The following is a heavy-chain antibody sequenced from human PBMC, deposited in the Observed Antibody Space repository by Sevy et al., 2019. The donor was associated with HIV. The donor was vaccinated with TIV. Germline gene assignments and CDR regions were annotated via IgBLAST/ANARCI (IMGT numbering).Heavy chain of an antibody. CDR1: GFTFSSYG. CDR3: AKAGKDSSSWDIDYGMDV. V-gene: IGHV3-30*18. J-gene: IGHJ6*02. D-gene: IGHD6-13*01. CDR2: ISYDGSNK. Sequence: GGSLRISCAASGFTFSSYGMHWVRQAPGKGLEWVAVISYDGSNKYYADSVKGRFTISRDNSKNTLYLQMNSLRAEDTAVYYCAKAGKDSSSWDIDYGMDVWGQGTTVTVSS.